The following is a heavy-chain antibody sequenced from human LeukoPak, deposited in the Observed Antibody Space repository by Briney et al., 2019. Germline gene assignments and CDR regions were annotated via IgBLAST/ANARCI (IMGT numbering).Heavy chain of an antibody. CDR1: RFTFTDYA. CDR2: ISSSGGTT. J-gene: IGHJ4*02. Sequence: PGGSLRLSCAASRFTFTDYAMSWVRQAPGKGLEWVSGISSSGGTTYYADSVKGRFTISRDNSKKTLYLQMNSLRAVDTAVYYCAKERREQSRDNYFDYWGQGTLVTVSS. V-gene: IGHV3-23*01. D-gene: IGHD1-26*01. CDR3: AKERREQSRDNYFDY.